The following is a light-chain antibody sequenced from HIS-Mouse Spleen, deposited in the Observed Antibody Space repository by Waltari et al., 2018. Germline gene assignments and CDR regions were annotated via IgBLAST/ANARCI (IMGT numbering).Light chain of an antibody. CDR3: SSYTSSSTVV. J-gene: IGLJ2*01. V-gene: IGLV2-14*01. Sequence: QSALTQPASVSGTPGPSITFSCTGTSSDVGGYNHVSWYQQHPGKAPKLMIYEVSNRPSGVSNRFSGSKSGNTASLTISGLQAEDEADYYCSSYTSSSTVVFGGGTKLTVL. CDR2: EVS. CDR1: SSDVGGYNH.